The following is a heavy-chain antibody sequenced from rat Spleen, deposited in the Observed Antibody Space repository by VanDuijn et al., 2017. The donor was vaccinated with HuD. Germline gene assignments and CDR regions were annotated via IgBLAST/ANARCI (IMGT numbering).Heavy chain of an antibody. CDR1: GFTFSPFA. CDR3: AKVEYYGYNYYFDY. CDR2: ISYDGGST. D-gene: IGHD1-9*01. V-gene: IGHV5-7*01. Sequence: EVQLVESGGGLVQPGRSLTLSCAASGFTFSPFAMAWVRQAPKQGLEWVAYISYDGGSTYYRDSVKGRFTISRDNAKNTLYLQMDSLRSEDTATYYCAKVEYYGYNYYFDYWGQGVMVTVSS. J-gene: IGHJ2*01.